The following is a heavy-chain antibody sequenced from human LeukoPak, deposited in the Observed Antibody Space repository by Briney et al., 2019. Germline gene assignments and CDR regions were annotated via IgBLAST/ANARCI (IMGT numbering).Heavy chain of an antibody. Sequence: PSETLSLTCTVSGGAMSSNSYYWGWLRQPTGKGLVWVGCIYYLGRNYYHPSLKSRVTISLDTSKNQFSLQVTSVTAADTAVYYCARDYVVMTASLTAFDIWGQGTMVTVSS. CDR3: ARDYVVMTASLTAFDI. CDR2: IYYLGRN. J-gene: IGHJ3*02. D-gene: IGHD2-21*02. V-gene: IGHV4-39*07. CDR1: GGAMSSNSYY.